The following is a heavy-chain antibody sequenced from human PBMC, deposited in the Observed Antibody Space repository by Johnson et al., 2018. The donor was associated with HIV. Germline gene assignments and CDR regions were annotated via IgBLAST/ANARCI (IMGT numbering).Heavy chain of an antibody. J-gene: IGHJ3*02. CDR2: ITYDGRNK. CDR1: GFTFRSYA. V-gene: IGHV3-30*04. D-gene: IGHD1-26*01. Sequence: QVQLVESGGGVVQPGRSLRLSCAASGFTFRSYAMHWVRQAPGKGLEWVAVITYDGRNKYYTDTVKGRFTNSRDNSKNTLYLQMNSLRAEDTALYYCAKGGSYSGSYYSFDIWGQGTMVTVSS. CDR3: AKGGSYSGSYYSFDI.